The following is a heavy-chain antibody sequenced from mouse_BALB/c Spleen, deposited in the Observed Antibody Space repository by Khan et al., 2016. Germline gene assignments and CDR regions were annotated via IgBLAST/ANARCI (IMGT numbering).Heavy chain of an antibody. D-gene: IGHD1-3*01. Sequence: QVQLKESGPGLVAPSQSLSITCPVFGFSLTSYGVHWVRQPPGKGLEWLGVIWAGGSTNYNSALMSRLSLSKDNSKSQVFLKMNSLQTADTAMYYGARREDIWGQGTTLTVSS. CDR2: IWAGGST. CDR1: GFSLTSYG. J-gene: IGHJ2*01. V-gene: IGHV2-9*02. CDR3: ARREDI.